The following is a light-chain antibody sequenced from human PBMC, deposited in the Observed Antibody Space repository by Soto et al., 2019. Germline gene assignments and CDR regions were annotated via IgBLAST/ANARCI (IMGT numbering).Light chain of an antibody. J-gene: IGLJ1*01. CDR1: SSNIGTGSD. V-gene: IGLV1-40*01. Sequence: QSVLTQPPSVSGGPGQRVTISCTGSSSNIGTGSDVHWYQHLPGTAPKLLIYGNTNRPSGVPDRFSASKSGTSASLAITGLQAEDEADYCCQSYDSSLSGYVFGTGTKVTVL. CDR2: GNT. CDR3: QSYDSSLSGYV.